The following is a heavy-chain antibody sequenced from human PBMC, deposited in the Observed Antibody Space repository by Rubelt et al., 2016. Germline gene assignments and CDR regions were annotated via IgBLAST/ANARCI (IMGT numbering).Heavy chain of an antibody. J-gene: IGHJ4*02. CDR1: GFIVSSNF. Sequence: VQLVESGGGLVQPGGALRLSCAASGFIVSSNFMGWVRQAPGRGLEYISIISSDGIIYYADTVKGRFTLSRDESRNTLYLPMNSLVAEDTALYYCANERGFCWGQGTLVTVSS. CDR3: ANERGFC. D-gene: IGHD3-10*01. V-gene: IGHV3-66*01. CDR2: ISSDGII.